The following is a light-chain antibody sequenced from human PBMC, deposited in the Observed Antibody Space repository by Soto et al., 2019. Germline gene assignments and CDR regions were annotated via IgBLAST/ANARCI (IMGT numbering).Light chain of an antibody. Sequence: QSVLTQPPSASGTTGQRVTISCSGDRSNIGSNSVNWYQQLPGTAPKLLIYSNNQRPSGVPDRFSGSKSGTSASLAISGLQSEDEADYYCAAWDDSLNGRYIFGTGTKLTVL. CDR1: RSNIGSNS. CDR3: AAWDDSLNGRYI. V-gene: IGLV1-44*01. J-gene: IGLJ1*01. CDR2: SNN.